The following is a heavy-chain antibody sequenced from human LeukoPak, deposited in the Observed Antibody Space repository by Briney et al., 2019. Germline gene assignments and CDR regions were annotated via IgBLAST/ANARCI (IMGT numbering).Heavy chain of an antibody. CDR3: ERNFEGGTLDI. Sequence: PGGSLRLSCAASGFTFSRFWMNWVRQAPGRGLEWVANIDQSGGRNNYVDSVKGRFTISRDNAKNSLFLEMSSLRADDTAVYFWERNFEGGTLDIGGRGKTVTVS. V-gene: IGHV3-7*05. CDR2: IDQSGGRN. CDR1: GFTFSRFW. D-gene: IGHD3-9*01. J-gene: IGHJ3*02.